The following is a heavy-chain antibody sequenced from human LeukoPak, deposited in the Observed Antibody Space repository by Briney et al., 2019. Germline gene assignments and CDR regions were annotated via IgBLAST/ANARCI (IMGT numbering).Heavy chain of an antibody. J-gene: IGHJ6*02. V-gene: IGHV1-3*01. D-gene: IGHD3/OR15-3a*01. CDR2: INAGNGNT. Sequence: ASVKVSCKASGYTFTSYAMHWVRQAPGQRLEWMGWINAGNGNTKYSQKFQGRVTITRDTSASTAYMELSSLRSEDTAVYYCARDPEDLVYYGMDVWGQGTTVTVSS. CDR1: GYTFTSYA. CDR3: ARDPEDLVYYGMDV.